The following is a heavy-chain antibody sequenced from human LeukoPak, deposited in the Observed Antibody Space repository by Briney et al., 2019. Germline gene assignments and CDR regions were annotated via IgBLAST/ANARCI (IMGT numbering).Heavy chain of an antibody. CDR3: ARDRVGYSAYYFDY. V-gene: IGHV3-7*01. CDR2: IKQDGSEK. Sequence: GGSLRLSCVASGFTFGDYYMTWVRQPPGKGLEWVANIKQDGSEKYYVDSVKGRFTISRDNAKNSLYLQMNSLRAEDTAVYYCARDRVGYSAYYFDYWGQGTLVTVSS. J-gene: IGHJ4*02. CDR1: GFTFGDYY. D-gene: IGHD2-15*01.